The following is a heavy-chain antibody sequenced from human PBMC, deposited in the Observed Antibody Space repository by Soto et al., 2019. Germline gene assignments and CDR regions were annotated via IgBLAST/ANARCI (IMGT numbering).Heavy chain of an antibody. CDR1: GGSFSSGGYY. V-gene: IGHV4-31*03. D-gene: IGHD3-10*01. J-gene: IGHJ3*01. Sequence: SETLSLTCTVSGGSFSSGGYYWSWIRPHPGKGLEWIGNIYYSGTTYYNPSLKSRVTISVDTSKNQFSLKLSSVTAADTAVYYWARVWGGAFDCWGQGTMVTVSS. CDR2: IYYSGTT. CDR3: ARVWGGAFDC.